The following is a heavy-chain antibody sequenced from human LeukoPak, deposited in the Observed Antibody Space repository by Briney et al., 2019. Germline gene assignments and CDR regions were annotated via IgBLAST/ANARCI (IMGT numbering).Heavy chain of an antibody. V-gene: IGHV3-30*19. CDR3: AGHYDFWSGYYSPFDY. CDR2: ISYDGSNK. CDR1: GFTFSSYG. Sequence: GGSLRLSCAASGFTFSSYGMHWVRQAPGKGLEWVAVISYDGSNKYYADSVKGRFTISRDNSKNTLYLQMNSLRAEDTAVYYCAGHYDFWSGYYSPFDYWGQGTLVTVSS. J-gene: IGHJ4*02. D-gene: IGHD3-3*01.